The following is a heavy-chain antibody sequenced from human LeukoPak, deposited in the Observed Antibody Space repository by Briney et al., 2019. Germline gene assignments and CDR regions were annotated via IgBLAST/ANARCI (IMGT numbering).Heavy chain of an antibody. J-gene: IGHJ4*02. V-gene: IGHV1-2*02. Sequence: ASVKVSCKASGYTFTGYYIHWVRQAPGQGLEWMGWIRPNTGGTKYAQKFQGRVTMTRDTSITTAYLELNSLRFVDTAVYYCARDPGGNGDYWGQGTLVTVSS. CDR2: IRPNTGGT. CDR1: GYTFTGYY. D-gene: IGHD2-8*02. CDR3: ARDPGGNGDY.